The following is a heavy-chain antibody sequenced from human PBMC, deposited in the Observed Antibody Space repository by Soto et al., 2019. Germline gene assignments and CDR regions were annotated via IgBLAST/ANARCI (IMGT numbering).Heavy chain of an antibody. Sequence: GGSLRLSCAASGFSFSDYYMSWIRQAPGKGLEWVSYISSSGSTIYYADSVKGRFTISRDNAKNSLYLQMKSLRAEDTAVYYCARDSSGWYYFDYWGQGTLVTVSS. CDR1: GFSFSDYY. CDR2: ISSSGSTI. V-gene: IGHV3-11*01. CDR3: ARDSSGWYYFDY. J-gene: IGHJ4*02. D-gene: IGHD6-19*01.